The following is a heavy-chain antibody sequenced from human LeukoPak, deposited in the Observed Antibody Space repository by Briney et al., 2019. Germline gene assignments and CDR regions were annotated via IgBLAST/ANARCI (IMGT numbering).Heavy chain of an antibody. CDR1: GFTSGDHA. CDR3: ARGPIRLWRHSGMDV. Sequence: GGSLRLSCTASGFTSGDHAMSWVRQAPGKGLEWVGFIRSKNYGGTTEYAASVKGRFIIASDDSKRIAYLHMSSLRTEDTAVYYCARGPIRLWRHSGMDVWGEGTMVSVSS. V-gene: IGHV3-49*04. J-gene: IGHJ6*04. CDR2: IRSKNYGGTT. D-gene: IGHD4/OR15-4a*01.